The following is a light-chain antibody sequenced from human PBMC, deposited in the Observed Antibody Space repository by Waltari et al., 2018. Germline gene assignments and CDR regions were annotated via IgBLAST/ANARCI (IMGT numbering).Light chain of an antibody. CDR1: HCVLSCSSNKNY. J-gene: IGKJ2*01. CDR3: QQCQTFPYP. Sequence: IVMTQSPDSPAVLLGPWATITSKSSHCVLSCSSNKNYLGWYHQKPGQPPKLLISWASTREPGVPDRFSGSGSGTDFTLTFISLQAEDVAVYYCQQCQTFPYPFGHGTKVEIK. CDR2: WAS. V-gene: IGKV4-1*01.